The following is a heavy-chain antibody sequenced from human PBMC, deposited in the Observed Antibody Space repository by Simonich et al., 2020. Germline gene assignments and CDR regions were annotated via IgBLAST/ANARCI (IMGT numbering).Heavy chain of an antibody. J-gene: IGHJ6*02. D-gene: IGHD6-13*01. CDR2: IYHNGSI. Sequence: QVQLQESGPGLVKPSETLSLTCAVSGYSISSGYYWDWIRQPPGKGLDWIGCIYHNGSITYTPSLKSRVTIAEDTSKNKCSLKLSSVTAADTAVYYCARVGYSNYYYYGMDVWGQGTTVTVSS. CDR1: GYSISSGYY. V-gene: IGHV4-38-2*01. CDR3: ARVGYSNYYYYGMDV.